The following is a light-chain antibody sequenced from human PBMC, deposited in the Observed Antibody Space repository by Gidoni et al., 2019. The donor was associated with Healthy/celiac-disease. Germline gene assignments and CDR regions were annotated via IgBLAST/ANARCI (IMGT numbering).Light chain of an antibody. V-gene: IGLV3-21*02. CDR2: DDS. CDR1: NSGSKS. J-gene: IGLJ3*02. CDR3: QVWDSSSGFNWV. Sequence: SYVLTQPPSVSVAPGQTARLTCGGNNSGSKSVHWYQQKPGQPPVLVVYDDSDRPSGMPGRFSGSNSGNTATLTISRVGAGDEADYYCQVWDSSSGFNWVFGGGTKLTVL.